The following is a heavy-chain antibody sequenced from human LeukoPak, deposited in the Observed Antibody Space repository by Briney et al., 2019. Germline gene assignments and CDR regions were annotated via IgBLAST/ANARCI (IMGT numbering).Heavy chain of an antibody. J-gene: IGHJ4*02. CDR3: ARVCRGTSVGLGY. CDR2: ISSSSSYI. Sequence: GGSLRLSCAASGFTFSSYSVNWVRQAPGKGLEWVSSISSSSSYIYYADSVKGRFTISRDNAKNSLYLQMNSLRAEDTAVYYCARVCRGTSVGLGYWGQGTLVTVSS. D-gene: IGHD2-2*01. V-gene: IGHV3-21*01. CDR1: GFTFSSYS.